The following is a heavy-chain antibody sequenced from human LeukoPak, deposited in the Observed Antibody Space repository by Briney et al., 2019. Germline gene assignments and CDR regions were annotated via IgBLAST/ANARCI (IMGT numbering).Heavy chain of an antibody. CDR2: IYHSGST. D-gene: IGHD2-15*01. CDR1: GGSISSGGYY. CDR3: ARTVVAATAFDY. V-gene: IGHV4-30-2*01. Sequence: SETLSLTCTVSGGSISSGGYYWRWIRQPPGKGLEWIGYIYHSGSTYYNPSLKSRVTISVDRSKNQFSLKLSSVTAADTAVYYCARTVVAATAFDYWGQGTLVTVSS. J-gene: IGHJ4*02.